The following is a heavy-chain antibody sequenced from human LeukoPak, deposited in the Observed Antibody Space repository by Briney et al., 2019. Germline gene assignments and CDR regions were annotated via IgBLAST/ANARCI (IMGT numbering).Heavy chain of an antibody. CDR3: ARGGVRGVNQIDY. Sequence: ASVKVSCKASGGTFSSYAISWVRRAPGQGLERVGRTIPIFGPANYAPKFQGRVTITTDESTSTAYTELSSLRSEDTAVYYCARGGVRGVNQIDYWGQGTLVTVSS. V-gene: IGHV1-69*05. J-gene: IGHJ4*02. CDR1: GGTFSSYA. D-gene: IGHD3-10*01. CDR2: TIPIFGPA.